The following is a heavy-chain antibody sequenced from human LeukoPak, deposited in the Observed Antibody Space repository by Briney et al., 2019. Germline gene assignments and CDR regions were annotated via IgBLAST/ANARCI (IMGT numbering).Heavy chain of an antibody. J-gene: IGHJ4*02. Sequence: GGSLRLSCAASGFSFNSHWMSWVRQAPGKGLEWVAIINQDESVQHYVDSMRGRFTISRDNAKNSLYLQMNSLRDEDTAIYYCTRGAGWLLDYWGQGTLVTVSS. D-gene: IGHD5-12*01. V-gene: IGHV3-7*01. CDR3: TRGAGWLLDY. CDR2: INQDESVQ. CDR1: GFSFNSHW.